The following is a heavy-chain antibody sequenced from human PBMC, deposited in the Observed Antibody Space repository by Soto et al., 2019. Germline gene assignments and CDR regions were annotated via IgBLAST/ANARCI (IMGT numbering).Heavy chain of an antibody. CDR1: GFSLTTSGVG. D-gene: IGHD1-20*01. J-gene: IGHJ4*02. CDR3: AHTAHNYGINAYFDY. Sequence: SGPTLVNPTQTLTLTCSFSGFSLTTSGVGVGWIRQPPGKTLEWLGFIFWNDEKRYNPSLKSGLTITKDTSKNQVVLTMANMDPVDTATYYCAHTAHNYGINAYFDYWGPGILVTVSS. V-gene: IGHV2-5*01. CDR2: IFWNDEK.